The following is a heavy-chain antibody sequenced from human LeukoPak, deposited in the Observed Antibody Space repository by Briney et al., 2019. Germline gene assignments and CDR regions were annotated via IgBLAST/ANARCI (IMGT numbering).Heavy chain of an antibody. J-gene: IGHJ5*02. CDR2: IGTAGDT. D-gene: IGHD5-24*01. CDR1: GFTFSNYD. Sequence: PWGSLRLSCAASGFTFSNYDMHWVRQATGKGLEWVSAIGTAGDTYYPGSVKGRFTISRENAKNSLYLQMNSLRAGDTAVYYCARGTEMATMGSWFDPWGQGTLVTVSS. CDR3: ARGTEMATMGSWFDP. V-gene: IGHV3-13*01.